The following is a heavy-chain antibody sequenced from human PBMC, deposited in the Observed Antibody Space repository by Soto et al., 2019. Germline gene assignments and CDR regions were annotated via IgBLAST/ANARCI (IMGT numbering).Heavy chain of an antibody. CDR2: IVPIFGTK. J-gene: IGHJ2*01. V-gene: IGHV1-69*06. Sequence: QVQLGQSGAEVKKPGSSVKVSCKPSGGSFSSHAVSWVRQAPGQGLEWVGGIVPIFGTKNYAEKFQGRVTITADKSTSTVYMDLSSLKSEDTAVYFCARDRRDQTIFGMVGYFDLWGRGTLVSVSS. CDR3: ARDRRDQTIFGMVGYFDL. D-gene: IGHD3-3*01. CDR1: GGSFSSHA.